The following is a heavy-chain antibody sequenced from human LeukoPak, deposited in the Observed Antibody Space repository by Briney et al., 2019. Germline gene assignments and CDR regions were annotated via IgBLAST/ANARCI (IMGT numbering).Heavy chain of an antibody. CDR1: GFTVSSNY. D-gene: IGHD6-13*01. V-gene: IGHV3-53*01. CDR2: IYSGGST. CDR3: AREKYSSMLNWFDP. Sequence: PGGSLRLSCAASGFTVSSNYMSWVRQAPGKGLEWVSVIYSGGSTYYADSVKGRFTISRDNSKNTLYLQMNSLRAEDTAVYYCAREKYSSMLNWFDPWGQGTLVTVSS. J-gene: IGHJ5*02.